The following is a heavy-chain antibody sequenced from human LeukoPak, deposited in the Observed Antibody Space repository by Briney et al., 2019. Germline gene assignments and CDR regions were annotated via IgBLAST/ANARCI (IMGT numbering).Heavy chain of an antibody. Sequence: SETLSPTCAVYGGSFSGYYWSWIRQPPGKGLEWIGEINHSGSTNYNPSLKSRVTISVDTSKNQFSLKLSSVTAADTAVYYCARGRTQWLLYGNWFDPWGQGTLVTVSS. CDR2: INHSGST. J-gene: IGHJ5*02. V-gene: IGHV4-34*01. CDR1: GGSFSGYY. CDR3: ARGRTQWLLYGNWFDP. D-gene: IGHD3-3*01.